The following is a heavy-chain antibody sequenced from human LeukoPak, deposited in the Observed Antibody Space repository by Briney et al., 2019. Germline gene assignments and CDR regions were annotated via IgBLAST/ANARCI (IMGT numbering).Heavy chain of an antibody. CDR2: INLYSGGT. CDR3: ARVAGGDWYNFDF. D-gene: IGHD2-21*02. Sequence: ASVKVSCKAFGYNFTVYYMHWVRQAPGQGLEWMGWINLYSGGTHYAQKFQGRVTMTMDTSINAAYMELSRLGSDDTAVYYCARVAGGDWYNFDFWGQGILVTVSS. V-gene: IGHV1-2*02. J-gene: IGHJ4*02. CDR1: GYNFTVYY.